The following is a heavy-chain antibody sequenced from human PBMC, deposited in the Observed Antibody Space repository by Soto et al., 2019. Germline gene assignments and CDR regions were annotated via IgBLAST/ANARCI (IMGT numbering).Heavy chain of an antibody. Sequence: EVQLVESGGGRVRPGGSLRLSCTASGLTFSSSWMHWVRQAPGKGLMWVSRLNSDGTSVTYADSVKGRFTISRDNGKSTVLLQRNSLRDEDKVMYVCACGRVGQLRVWGQGALVSVSS. V-gene: IGHV3-74*01. CDR1: GLTFSSSW. CDR3: ACGRVGQLRV. J-gene: IGHJ4*02. D-gene: IGHD3-16*01. CDR2: LNSDGTSV.